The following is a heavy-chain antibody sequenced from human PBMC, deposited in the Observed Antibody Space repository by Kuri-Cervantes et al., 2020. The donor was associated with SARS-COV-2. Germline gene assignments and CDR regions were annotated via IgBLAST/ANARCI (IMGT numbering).Heavy chain of an antibody. CDR2: ISYDGSNK. V-gene: IGHV3-30*18. CDR1: GFTFSSYD. J-gene: IGHJ2*01. D-gene: IGHD2-21*01. Sequence: GESLKISCAASGFTFSSYDMHWVRQAPGKGLEWVAVISYDGSNKYYADSVKGRFTIPSVNSKNTLYLQMNSLRAENTAVYYCAKNRPAYCGGNCRRWYFDLWGRGTLVTVSS. CDR3: AKNRPAYCGGNCRRWYFDL.